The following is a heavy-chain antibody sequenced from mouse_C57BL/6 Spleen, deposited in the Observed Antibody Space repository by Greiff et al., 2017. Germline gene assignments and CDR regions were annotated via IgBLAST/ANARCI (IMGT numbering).Heavy chain of an antibody. CDR2: INPNNGGT. Sequence: EVQLQQSGPELVKPGASVKIPCKASGYTFTDYNMDWVKQSHGKSLEWIGDINPNNGGTIYNQKFKGKATLTVDKSSSTAYMELRSLTSEDTAVYYCARRYYYGGVYWYFDVWGTGTTVTVSS. CDR1: GYTFTDYN. CDR3: ARRYYYGGVYWYFDV. V-gene: IGHV1-18*01. J-gene: IGHJ1*03. D-gene: IGHD1-1*01.